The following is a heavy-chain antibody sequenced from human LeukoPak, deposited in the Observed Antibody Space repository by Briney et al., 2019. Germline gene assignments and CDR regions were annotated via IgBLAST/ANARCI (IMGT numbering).Heavy chain of an antibody. CDR3: ARDPALHYYDSSGYSPYYYYGMDV. CDR2: MNPNSGNT. D-gene: IGHD3-22*01. V-gene: IGHV1-8*01. J-gene: IGHJ6*02. Sequence: ASVKVSCKASGYTFTSYDINWVRQATGQGLEWMGWMNPNSGNTGYAQKFQGRVTITVDESTSTAYMELSSLRSEDTAVYYCARDPALHYYDSSGYSPYYYYGMDVWGQGTTVTVSS. CDR1: GYTFTSYD.